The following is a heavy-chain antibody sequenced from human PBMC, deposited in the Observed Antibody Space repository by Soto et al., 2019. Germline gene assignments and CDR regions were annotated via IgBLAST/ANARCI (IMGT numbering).Heavy chain of an antibody. CDR2: IYYSGST. D-gene: IGHD5-12*01. CDR3: STPSGYTINY. V-gene: IGHV4-28*01. CDR1: GYSISSSNW. J-gene: IGHJ4*02. Sequence: SETLSLTCAVSGYSISSSNWWGWIRQPPGKGLEWIGYIYYSGSTYYNPSLKSRVTMSVDTSKNQFSLKLSSVTAVDTAVYYCSTPSGYTINYWGQGTLVTVSS.